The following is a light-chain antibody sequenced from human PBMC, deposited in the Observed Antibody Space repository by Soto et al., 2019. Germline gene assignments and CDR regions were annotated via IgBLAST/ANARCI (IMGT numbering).Light chain of an antibody. CDR3: QQAYTTPLT. Sequence: DIQMTQSPSSLSASVGDRVIVTCRASESISRDLNWYQQKAGRAPKLLIYAASALESGVPSRFSGSGSGTDFTLTISSLQAEDFATYYCQQAYTTPLTFGGGTKVEIK. CDR2: AAS. CDR1: ESISRD. J-gene: IGKJ4*01. V-gene: IGKV1-39*01.